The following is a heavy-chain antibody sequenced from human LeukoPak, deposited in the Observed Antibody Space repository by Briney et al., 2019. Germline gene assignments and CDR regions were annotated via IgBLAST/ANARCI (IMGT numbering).Heavy chain of an antibody. CDR2: TYYSGST. CDR3: ARGGCSSTSCSDAFDI. CDR1: GGSFSSYY. Sequence: PSETLSLTCTVSGGSFSSYYWSWIRQPPGKGLEWIGYTYYSGSTNYNPSLESLVTISVDTSKNQFSLKLSSVTAADTAVYYCARGGCSSTSCSDAFDIWGQGTMVTVSS. D-gene: IGHD2-2*01. J-gene: IGHJ3*02. V-gene: IGHV4-59*01.